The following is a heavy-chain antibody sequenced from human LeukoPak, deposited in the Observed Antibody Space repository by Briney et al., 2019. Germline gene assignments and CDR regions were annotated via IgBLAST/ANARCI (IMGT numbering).Heavy chain of an antibody. CDR3: AKVHYYGSGSNYYMDV. V-gene: IGHV3-43*01. CDR2: ISWDGGST. D-gene: IGHD3-10*01. CDR1: GFTFDDYI. Sequence: PGGSLRVSCAASGFTFDDYIMHWVRQAPGKGLEWVSLISWDGGSTYYADSVKGRFTISRDRSKNSLYLQMNRLRTEATALYSCAKVHYYGSGSNYYMDVWGKGNTVTVSS. J-gene: IGHJ6*03.